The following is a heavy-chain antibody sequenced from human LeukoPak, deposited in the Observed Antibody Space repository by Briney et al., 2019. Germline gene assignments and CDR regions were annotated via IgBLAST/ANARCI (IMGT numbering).Heavy chain of an antibody. CDR3: AREGGYCSGGSCYSWAGGVHAFDI. D-gene: IGHD2-15*01. V-gene: IGHV1-69*05. CDR1: GGTFSSYA. Sequence: GASVKVSCKASGGTFSSYAISWVRQPPGQGLEWMGRIIPIFGTANYAQKFQGRVTITTDESTSTAYMELSSLRSEDTAVYYCAREGGYCSGGSCYSWAGGVHAFDIWGQGTMVTVSS. CDR2: IIPIFGTA. J-gene: IGHJ3*02.